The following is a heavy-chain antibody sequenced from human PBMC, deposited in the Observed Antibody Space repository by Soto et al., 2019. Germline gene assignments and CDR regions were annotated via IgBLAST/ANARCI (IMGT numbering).Heavy chain of an antibody. V-gene: IGHV3-15*01. CDR3: TTGLYGSGSSGGMDV. D-gene: IGHD3-10*01. Sequence: EVQLVESGGGLVKPGGSLRLSCTASGFTFSNAWMSWVRQAPGKGLEWVGRIKRKTDGGTTDYAAPVKGRFTISRDDSQNTLYLLMNSLKTEDTAVYYCTTGLYGSGSSGGMDVWGQGTTVTVSS. J-gene: IGHJ6*02. CDR1: GFTFSNAW. CDR2: IKRKTDGGTT.